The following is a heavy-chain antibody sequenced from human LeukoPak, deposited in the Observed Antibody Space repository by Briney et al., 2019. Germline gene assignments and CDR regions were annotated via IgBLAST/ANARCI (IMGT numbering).Heavy chain of an antibody. Sequence: PSETLSHTCALYGGSLSGYYWCGIRQPPGKGLEWIGEINHSGGTNYNPSLKCRVTISVDTSKNQFSLKLSSVTAADTAVYYCARARGHTRGYGSGSYYPWDYYYYGMDVWGQGTTVTVSS. V-gene: IGHV4-34*01. D-gene: IGHD3-10*01. CDR1: GGSLSGYY. J-gene: IGHJ6*02. CDR3: ARARGHTRGYGSGSYYPWDYYYYGMDV. CDR2: INHSGGT.